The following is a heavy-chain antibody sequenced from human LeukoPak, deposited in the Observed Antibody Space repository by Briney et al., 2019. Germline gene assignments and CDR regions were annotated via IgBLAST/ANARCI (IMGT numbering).Heavy chain of an antibody. D-gene: IGHD5-12*01. V-gene: IGHV3-23*01. Sequence: GGSLRLSCAASGLTFRSYAMSWVRQAPGEGLEWVSEISGSGDSTNYADSVKGRFTISRDNCKNTLYLQMNRVRAQDTGVYYCAKDHKYTGSSRALDYWGHGTLVTVSS. J-gene: IGHJ4*01. CDR2: ISGSGDST. CDR3: AKDHKYTGSSRALDY. CDR1: GLTFRSYA.